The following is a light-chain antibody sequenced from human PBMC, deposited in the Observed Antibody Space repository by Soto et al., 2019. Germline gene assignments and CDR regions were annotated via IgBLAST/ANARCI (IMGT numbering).Light chain of an antibody. J-gene: IGKJ1*01. CDR2: WAS. V-gene: IGKV4-1*01. CDR3: QQYNSTPRT. CDR1: QSVLYSSNNKNY. Sequence: DIVMTQSPDSLAVSLGERATINCKSSQSVLYSSNNKNYLAWYQQKPGQPPKLLIYWASTRESGVPDRFSGSGSGTDFTLTISSLRAEHVAVYYCQQYNSTPRTFGQGTKLEIK.